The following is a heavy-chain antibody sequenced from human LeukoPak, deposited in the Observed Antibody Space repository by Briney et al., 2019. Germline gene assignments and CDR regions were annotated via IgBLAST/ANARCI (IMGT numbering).Heavy chain of an antibody. J-gene: IGHJ4*02. Sequence: PSETLSLTCTVSGGSISEYYWSWIRQPPGKGLGWIGSSYNSGNTNYNPSLKSRVTISVDTSKNQLSLRLSSVTAADTAVYYCARHRSGSFDSWGQGTLVTVSS. CDR3: ARHRSGSFDS. V-gene: IGHV4-59*08. CDR1: GGSISEYY. D-gene: IGHD3-3*01. CDR2: SYNSGNT.